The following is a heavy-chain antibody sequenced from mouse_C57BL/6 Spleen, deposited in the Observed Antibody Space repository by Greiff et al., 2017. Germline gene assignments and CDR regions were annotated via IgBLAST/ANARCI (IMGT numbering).Heavy chain of an antibody. CDR3: ARGYMVTTGYFDV. CDR1: GFSLTSYG. CDR2: IWSGGST. Sequence: QVHVKQSGPGLVQPSQSLSITCTVSGFSLTSYGVHWVRQSPGKGLEWLGVIWSGGSTDYNAAFISRLSISKDNSKSQVFFKMNSLQADDTAIYYCARGYMVTTGYFDVWGTGTTVTVSS. J-gene: IGHJ1*03. V-gene: IGHV2-2*01. D-gene: IGHD2-2*01.